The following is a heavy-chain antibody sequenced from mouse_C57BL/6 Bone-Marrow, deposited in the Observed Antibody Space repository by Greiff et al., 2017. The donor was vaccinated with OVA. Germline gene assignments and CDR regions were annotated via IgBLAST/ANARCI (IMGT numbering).Heavy chain of an antibody. CDR1: GYTFTSYW. Sequence: VQLQQSGAELVRPGSSVKLSCKASGYTFTSYWMHWVKQRPIQGLEWIGNIDPSDSETHYNQKFKDKATLTVDKSSSTAYMQLSSLTSEDSAVYYGATHYYGSSYYFDYWGQGTTLTVSS. D-gene: IGHD1-1*01. J-gene: IGHJ2*01. V-gene: IGHV1-52*01. CDR2: IDPSDSET. CDR3: ATHYYGSSYYFDY.